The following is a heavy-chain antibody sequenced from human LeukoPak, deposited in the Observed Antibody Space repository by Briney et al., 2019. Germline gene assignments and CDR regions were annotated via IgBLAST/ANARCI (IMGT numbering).Heavy chain of an antibody. J-gene: IGHJ4*02. V-gene: IGHV3-48*04. Sequence: GGSLRLSCAASGFTFSSYSMNWVRQAPGKGLEWVSYISSSSSTIYYADSVKGRFTISRDNAKNSLYLQMNSLRAEDTAAYYCARGRRFLEWLPDYWGQGTLVTVSS. D-gene: IGHD3-3*01. CDR3: ARGRRFLEWLPDY. CDR2: ISSSSSTI. CDR1: GFTFSSYS.